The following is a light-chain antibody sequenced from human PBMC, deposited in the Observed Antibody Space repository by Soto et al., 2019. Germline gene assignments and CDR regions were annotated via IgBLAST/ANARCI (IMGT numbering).Light chain of an antibody. CDR3: RQYGSSPPYT. V-gene: IGKV3-20*01. Sequence: EIVLTQSPGTLSLSPGERATLSCRASQSVSSYYLAWYQQKPGQAPRLLIYGASSRATGVPDRFSGSGSGTAFTLPISSREHEDFAVYYCRQYGSSPPYTFGQGTKVEIK. J-gene: IGKJ2*01. CDR2: GAS. CDR1: QSVSSYY.